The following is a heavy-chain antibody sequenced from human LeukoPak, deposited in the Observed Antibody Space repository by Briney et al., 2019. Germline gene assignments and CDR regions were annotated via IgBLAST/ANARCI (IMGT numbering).Heavy chain of an antibody. V-gene: IGHV1-2*02. CDR2: INPNSGGT. Sequence: ASVMVSCKASGYTFTGYYMHWVRQAPGQGLEWMGWINPNSGGTNYAQKFQGRVTMTRDTSISTAYMELSRLRSDDTAVYYCATNLMRYSGGQAPVDVWGKGTTVTVSS. CDR1: GYTFTGYY. D-gene: IGHD1-26*01. CDR3: ATNLMRYSGGQAPVDV. J-gene: IGHJ6*04.